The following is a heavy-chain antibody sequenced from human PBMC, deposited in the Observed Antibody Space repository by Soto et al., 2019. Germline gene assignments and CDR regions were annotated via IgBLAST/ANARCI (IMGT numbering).Heavy chain of an antibody. V-gene: IGHV3-30-3*01. J-gene: IGHJ4*02. Sequence: QEQLVESGGDVVQPGRSLTLSCAASGFTFSANAMHWVRQAPGKGLEWVAIIAYDGTIKIYRDSVKGRFTISRDDSKSTLYLQMNSLRPEDTAMYYCARYKIKGALDSLDSWGQGTLVTVSS. CDR3: ARYKIKGALDSLDS. CDR1: GFTFSANA. D-gene: IGHD1-20*01. CDR2: IAYDGTIK.